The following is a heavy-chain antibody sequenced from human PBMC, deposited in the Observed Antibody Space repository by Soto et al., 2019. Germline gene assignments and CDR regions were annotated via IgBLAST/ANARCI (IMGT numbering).Heavy chain of an antibody. CDR1: GGTFSSYT. Sequence: HVQLVQSGAEVKKPGSSVTVSCKASGGTFSSYTISWVRQAPGQGLEWMGRIIPILGIANYAQKFQGRVTITAYKSTSRAYMELSSLRSADTAVYECARYSTTTADYWGQGTLVTVSS. D-gene: IGHD4-17*01. CDR2: IIPILGIA. V-gene: IGHV1-69*02. J-gene: IGHJ4*02. CDR3: ARYSTTTADY.